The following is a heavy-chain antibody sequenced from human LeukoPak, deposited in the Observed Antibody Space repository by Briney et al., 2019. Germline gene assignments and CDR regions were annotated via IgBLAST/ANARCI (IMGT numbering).Heavy chain of an antibody. D-gene: IGHD1/OR15-1a*01. J-gene: IGHJ4*02. CDR1: GGSISSSDYC. V-gene: IGHV4-39*01. CDR3: ARHGRIGTKNFDY. Sequence: SETLSLTCTVSGGSISSSDYCWGWIRQPPGKGLEWIGSIYYTGSDQYNPSLKSRVTISVDTSKNQFSLNLNSVTATDTAVYYCARHGRIGTKNFDYWGQGTLVTVSP. CDR2: IYYTGSD.